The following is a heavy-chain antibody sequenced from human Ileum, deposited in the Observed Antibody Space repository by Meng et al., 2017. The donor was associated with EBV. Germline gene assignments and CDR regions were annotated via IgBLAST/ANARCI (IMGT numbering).Heavy chain of an antibody. Sequence: QVQLQGAGPGLMKPAGTVILTCAVSGGSISSSNWWNGVRQPPEKGLEWIGEIYYSGSTIYNPYLKSRVTISIDKSKSLFSMKLSSVTAADTAVYYCARGYGSGRDYFDYWGQGTLVTVSS. J-gene: IGHJ4*02. CDR2: IYYSGST. V-gene: IGHV4-4*02. D-gene: IGHD3-10*01. CDR3: ARGYGSGRDYFDY. CDR1: GGSISSSNW.